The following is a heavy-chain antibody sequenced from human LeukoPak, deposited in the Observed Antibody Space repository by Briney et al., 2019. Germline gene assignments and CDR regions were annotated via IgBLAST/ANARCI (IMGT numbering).Heavy chain of an antibody. D-gene: IGHD1-7*01. CDR2: INHSGST. CDR3: ASRLRSTGTTFRLRSYYFDY. CDR1: GGSFSGYY. Sequence: PSETLSLTCAVYGGSFSGYYWSWIRQPPGKGLEWIGEINHSGSTNYNRSLKSRVTISVDTSKYQFSLKLSSVTAADTAVYYCASRLRSTGTTFRLRSYYFDYWGQGTLVTVSS. J-gene: IGHJ4*02. V-gene: IGHV4-34*01.